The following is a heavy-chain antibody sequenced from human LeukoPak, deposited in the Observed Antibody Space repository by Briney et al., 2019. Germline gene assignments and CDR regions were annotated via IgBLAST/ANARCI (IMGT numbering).Heavy chain of an antibody. CDR3: ARDLGRRDAPDX. Sequence: GGSLRLSCAASGFTFSSYSMNWVRQAPGKGLEWVSSISSSSSYIFYADSVKGRFTISRDNAKNSLYLQMNSLRAEDTAVYYCARDLGRRDAPDXWGQGTLVTVSS. CDR1: GFTFSSYS. J-gene: IGHJ4*02. V-gene: IGHV3-21*01. D-gene: IGHD3-16*01. CDR2: ISSSSSYI.